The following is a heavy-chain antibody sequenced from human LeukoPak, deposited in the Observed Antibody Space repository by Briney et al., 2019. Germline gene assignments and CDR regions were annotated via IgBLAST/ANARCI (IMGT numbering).Heavy chain of an antibody. CDR3: ARIGGSGSYRGHYFDH. D-gene: IGHD3-10*01. Sequence: PGGSLRLSCAASGFTFSTYWMHWVRRAPGKGLVWVSRISTDGSVTSYADSVKGRFTISRDNAKNTMYLQMNSLRAEDTAVYYCARIGGSGSYRGHYFDHWGQGTLVTVSS. CDR2: ISTDGSVT. V-gene: IGHV3-74*01. J-gene: IGHJ4*02. CDR1: GFTFSTYW.